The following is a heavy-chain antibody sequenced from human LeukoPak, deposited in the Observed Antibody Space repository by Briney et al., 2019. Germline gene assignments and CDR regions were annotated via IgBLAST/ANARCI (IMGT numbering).Heavy chain of an antibody. CDR1: GGSIGSSF. D-gene: IGHD1-26*01. V-gene: IGHV4-59*13. CDR3: ARDRSGTYYTFDV. Sequence: PSETLSLTCSVSGGSIGSSFWNWIRLSPGKGLEWIGYISYSGRTNYSPSLKSRVTISIDTSKNQLSLTLTSVTAADTALYYCARDRSGTYYTFDVWGRGTMVSVSA. J-gene: IGHJ3*01. CDR2: ISYSGRT.